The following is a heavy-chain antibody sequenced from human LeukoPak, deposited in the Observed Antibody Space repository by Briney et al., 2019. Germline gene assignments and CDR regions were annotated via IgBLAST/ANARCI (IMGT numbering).Heavy chain of an antibody. CDR1: GFTFSSYW. CDR2: IKQDGSEK. J-gene: IGHJ4*02. V-gene: IGHV3-7*01. D-gene: IGHD6-13*01. CDR3: ARLEYSSSVGQDY. Sequence: PGGSLRLSCAASGFTFSSYWMSWVRQAPGKGLEWVANIKQDGSEKYYVDSVKGRFTISRDNAKNSLYLQMNSLRAEDTAVYYCARLEYSSSVGQDYWGQGTLVTVSS.